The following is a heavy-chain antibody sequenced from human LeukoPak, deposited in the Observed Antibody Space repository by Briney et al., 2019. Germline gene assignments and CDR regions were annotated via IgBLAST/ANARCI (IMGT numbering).Heavy chain of an antibody. D-gene: IGHD6-19*01. Sequence: GGSLRLSCAASGFTFSSYEMNWVRQAPGKGLEWVSYISSSGSTIYYADSVKGRFTISRDNAKNSLYLQMNSLRAEDMALYYCAAGIAVAGTEGAFDYWGQGTLVTVSS. CDR1: GFTFSSYE. CDR2: ISSSGSTI. CDR3: AAGIAVAGTEGAFDY. V-gene: IGHV3-48*03. J-gene: IGHJ4*02.